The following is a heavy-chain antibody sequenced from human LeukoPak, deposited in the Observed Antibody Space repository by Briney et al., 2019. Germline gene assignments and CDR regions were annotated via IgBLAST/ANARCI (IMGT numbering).Heavy chain of an antibody. J-gene: IGHJ4*02. V-gene: IGHV3-7*03. CDR2: IKKDGSEK. CDR3: ARALISMIRGPFDY. CDR1: GFTFSSYW. Sequence: GGSLRLTCAASGFTFSSYWMSWVRRAPGKGLEWVANIKKDGSEKNYVDSVKGRFIISRDNAKNSLYLQMSSLRAEDTAIYYCARALISMIRGPFDYWGRGTLVTVSS. D-gene: IGHD3-10*01.